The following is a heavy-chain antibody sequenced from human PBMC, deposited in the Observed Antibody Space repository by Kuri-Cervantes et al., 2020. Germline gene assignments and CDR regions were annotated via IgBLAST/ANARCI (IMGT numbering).Heavy chain of an antibody. CDR2: INYIGST. Sequence: LRLSCTVSGGSISSGGYYWMWIRQPPGKGLEWIGEINYIGSTDYNPSLKSRVTVSVDTSKKQVSLKLRSVTAADTAVYYCARRGEFGADSFDIWGRGTLVTVSS. D-gene: IGHD3-3*01. V-gene: IGHV4-31*02. CDR3: ARRGEFGADSFDI. CDR1: GGSISSGGYY. J-gene: IGHJ3*02.